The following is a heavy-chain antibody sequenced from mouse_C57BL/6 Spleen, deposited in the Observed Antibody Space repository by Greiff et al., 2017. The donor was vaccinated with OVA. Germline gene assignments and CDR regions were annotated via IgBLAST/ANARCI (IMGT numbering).Heavy chain of an antibody. CDR3: ARSFFSISWYWSFDV. CDR1: GYSFTDYN. J-gene: IGHJ1*01. V-gene: IGHV1-39*01. Sequence: VQLQQSGPELVKPGASVKISCKASGYSFTDYNMNWVKQSNGKSLEWIGVINPNYGTTSYNQKFKGKATLTVDQSCSTAYMQLNSLTSEASAVYYCARSFFSISWYWSFDVWGPGTTVTVSS. CDR2: INPNYGTT. D-gene: IGHD1-1*01.